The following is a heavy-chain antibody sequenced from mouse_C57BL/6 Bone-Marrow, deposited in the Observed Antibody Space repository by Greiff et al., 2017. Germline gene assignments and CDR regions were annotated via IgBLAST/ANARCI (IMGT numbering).Heavy chain of an antibody. CDR2: IDPNSGGT. Sequence: VQLQQPGAELVKPGASVKLSCKASGYTFTSYWMHWVKQRPGRGLGWNGRIDPNSGGTKYNEKFKSTATLTVDTPSSTAYMQLSSLTSEASAVYYCASYGSSSYWGQGTLVTVSA. CDR3: ASYGSSSY. V-gene: IGHV1-72*01. J-gene: IGHJ3*01. D-gene: IGHD1-1*01. CDR1: GYTFTSYW.